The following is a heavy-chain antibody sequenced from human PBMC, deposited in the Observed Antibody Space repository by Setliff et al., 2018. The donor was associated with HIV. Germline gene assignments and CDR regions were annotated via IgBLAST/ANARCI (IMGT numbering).Heavy chain of an antibody. CDR3: ARTVGLPDWYFDL. CDR1: GGSISSYY. CDR2: IYYSGST. J-gene: IGHJ2*01. V-gene: IGHV4-59*06. Sequence: PSETLSLTCTVSGGSISSYYWSWIRQPPGKGLEWIGHIYYSGSTYYNASLKSRLSISVDSSKNQFSLKLTSVTAADTAGYYWARTVGLPDWYFDLWGRGTLVTVS. D-gene: IGHD1-26*01.